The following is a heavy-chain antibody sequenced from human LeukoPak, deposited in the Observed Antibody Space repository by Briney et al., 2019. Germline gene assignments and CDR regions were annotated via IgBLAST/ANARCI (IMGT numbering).Heavy chain of an antibody. Sequence: SQTLSLTCAISGDNVSSNSVAWNWIRQSPSRGLEWLGRTYYRSKWYSEYAVSVKSRMTINADTFQNQFSLQLNSVTPEDTAVYFCARSVGWYRSWGQGTLVTVSS. CDR2: TYYRSKWYS. V-gene: IGHV6-1*01. CDR3: ARSVGWYRS. CDR1: GDNVSSNSVA. J-gene: IGHJ5*02. D-gene: IGHD6-19*01.